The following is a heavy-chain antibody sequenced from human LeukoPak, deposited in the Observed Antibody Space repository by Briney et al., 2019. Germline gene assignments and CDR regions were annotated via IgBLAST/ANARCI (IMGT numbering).Heavy chain of an antibody. V-gene: IGHV1-18*01. CDR3: ARSGFPGSYYADY. CDR2: ISGYNGNT. D-gene: IGHD1-26*01. J-gene: IGHJ4*02. Sequence: ASVKVSCKASGYTFNSYGISGVRQPPGQGLEGMGWISGYNGNTNYAQKLQDRVTMTTDTSTTTAYMELRSLRSDDTAVYYCARSGFPGSYYADYWGQGTLVTVSS. CDR1: GYTFNSYG.